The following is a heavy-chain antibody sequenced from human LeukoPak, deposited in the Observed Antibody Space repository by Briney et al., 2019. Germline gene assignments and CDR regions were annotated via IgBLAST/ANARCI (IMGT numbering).Heavy chain of an antibody. CDR3: ARDRAMATYYFDY. Sequence: PGGSLRLSCAASGFTFSSYEMNWVRQAPGKGLEWVANIKQDGSEKYYVDSVKGRFTISRDNAKNSLYLQMNSLRAEDTAVYYCARDRAMATYYFDYWGQGTLVTVSS. CDR1: GFTFSSYE. V-gene: IGHV3-7*01. D-gene: IGHD5-18*01. J-gene: IGHJ4*02. CDR2: IKQDGSEK.